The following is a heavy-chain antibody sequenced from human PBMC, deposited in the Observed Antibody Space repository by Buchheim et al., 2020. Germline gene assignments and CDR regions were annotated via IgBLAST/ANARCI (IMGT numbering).Heavy chain of an antibody. D-gene: IGHD6-6*01. CDR2: ISYSGST. J-gene: IGHJ4*02. V-gene: IGHV4-61*01. Sequence: QVQLQESGPGLVKPSETLSLTCTVSGGSVSSGSYYWSWIRQPPGKGLEWIGYISYSGSTNYNPSLKSRVTISVDTSKNQFSLKLSSVTAADTAVYYCARGYSSSSGFNYFDYWGQGTL. CDR3: ARGYSSSSGFNYFDY. CDR1: GGSVSSGSYY.